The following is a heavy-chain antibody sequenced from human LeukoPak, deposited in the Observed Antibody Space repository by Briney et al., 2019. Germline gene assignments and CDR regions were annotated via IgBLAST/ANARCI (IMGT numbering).Heavy chain of an antibody. Sequence: PSETLSLTCVVYGGSFSGYYWNWIRQPPGKGLEWIGEINHSGSTNYNPSLKSRVTISVDTSKNQFSLKLISVTAADTAVYYCARHGARGDDYWGQGTLVTVSS. CDR3: ARHGARGDDY. D-gene: IGHD3-10*01. CDR1: GGSFSGYY. J-gene: IGHJ4*02. V-gene: IGHV4-34*01. CDR2: INHSGST.